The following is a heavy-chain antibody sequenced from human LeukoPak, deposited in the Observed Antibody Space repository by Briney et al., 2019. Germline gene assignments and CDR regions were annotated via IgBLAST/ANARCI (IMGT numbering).Heavy chain of an antibody. V-gene: IGHV3-30*02. CDR1: GFTFSSYG. D-gene: IGHD6-13*01. CDR2: IRYDGSNK. CDR3: AKDLVAAAGKVYYFDY. Sequence: GGSLRLSCAASGFTFSSYGMHWVRQAPGKGLEWVAFIRYDGSNKYYADSVKGRFTISRDNSKNTLYLQMNSLRAEDTAVYYCAKDLVAAAGKVYYFDYWGQGTLVTVSS. J-gene: IGHJ4*02.